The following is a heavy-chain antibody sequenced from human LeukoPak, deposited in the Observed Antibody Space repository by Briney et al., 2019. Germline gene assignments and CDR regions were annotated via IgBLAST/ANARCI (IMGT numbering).Heavy chain of an antibody. CDR2: IGTAGDT. Sequence: PGGSLRLSCAASGFTFSSYDVHWVRQATGKGLEWVSAIGTAGDTYYPGSVKGRFTISRENAKNSLYLQMNSLRAGDTAVYYCARDSLGYCSGGSCSEAAFDIWGQGTMVTVSS. CDR1: GFTFSSYD. V-gene: IGHV3-13*01. J-gene: IGHJ3*02. D-gene: IGHD2-15*01. CDR3: ARDSLGYCSGGSCSEAAFDI.